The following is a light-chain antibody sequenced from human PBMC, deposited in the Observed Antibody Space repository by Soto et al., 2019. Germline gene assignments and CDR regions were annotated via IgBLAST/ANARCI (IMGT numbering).Light chain of an antibody. CDR1: SSDVGAYNY. CDR2: DVS. Sequence: QSVLTQPASGAGSPGQSITISCTGTSSDVGAYNYVSWYQQHPGKAPKLMIYDVSNRPSGVSNRFSGSKSGNTASLTISGLQAEDEADYYCSSYTSSASVVFGGGTKLTVL. CDR3: SSYTSSASVV. V-gene: IGLV2-14*01. J-gene: IGLJ2*01.